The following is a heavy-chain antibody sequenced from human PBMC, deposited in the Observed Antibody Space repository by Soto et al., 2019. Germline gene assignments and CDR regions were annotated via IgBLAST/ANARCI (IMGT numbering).Heavy chain of an antibody. CDR3: ATQEVGGSYVYTFDP. V-gene: IGHV4-4*02. CDR1: GGSISSSDW. CDR2: IYHSGST. J-gene: IGHJ5*02. Sequence: SETLSLTCAVSGGSISSSDWWSWVRQPPGKGLEWIGDIYHSGSTNYNPSLKNRVTISVDTSKNQFSLKLSSVTAADTAVYYCATQEVGGSYVYTFDPWGQGTLVTVS. D-gene: IGHD1-26*01.